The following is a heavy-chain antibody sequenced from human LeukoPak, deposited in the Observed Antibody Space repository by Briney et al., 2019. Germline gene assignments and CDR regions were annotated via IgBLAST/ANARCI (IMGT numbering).Heavy chain of an antibody. Sequence: GGTLRPSCAASGFTFTTYWMGWVRQAPGKGLEWVANIKQDGSEQYYVDSVKGRFTISRDNAKNSLSLQMNSLRAEDTAVYYCARPLMYYYGSETYLWFDPWGQGTLVTVSS. D-gene: IGHD3-10*01. V-gene: IGHV3-7*01. J-gene: IGHJ5*02. CDR3: ARPLMYYYGSETYLWFDP. CDR1: GFTFTTYW. CDR2: IKQDGSEQ.